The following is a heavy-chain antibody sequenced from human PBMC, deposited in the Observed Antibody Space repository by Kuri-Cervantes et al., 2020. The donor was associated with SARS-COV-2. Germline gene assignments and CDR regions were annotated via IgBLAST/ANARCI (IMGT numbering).Heavy chain of an antibody. D-gene: IGHD3-10*01. CDR1: GYTFTSYD. CDR2: MNPNSGNT. J-gene: IGHJ4*02. V-gene: IGHV1-8*01. CDR3: ARDRYYGSGSYTNDY. Sequence: ASVKVSCKASGYTFTSYDINWVRQATGQGLEWMGWMNPNSGNTDYAQKLQGRVTMTTDTSTSTAYMELRSLRSDDTAVYYCARDRYYGSGSYTNDYWGQGTLVTVSS.